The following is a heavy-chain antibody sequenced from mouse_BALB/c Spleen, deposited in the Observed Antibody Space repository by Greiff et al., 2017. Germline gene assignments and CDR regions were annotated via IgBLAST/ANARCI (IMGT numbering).Heavy chain of an antibody. CDR1: GYTFTSYD. D-gene: IGHD4-1*01. CDR2: ICPGDGST. J-gene: IGHJ4*01. V-gene: IGHV1-85*01. Sequence: VKLLESGAELVKPGASVKLSCKASGYTFTSYDINWVRQRPEQGLEWIGWICPGDGSTKYNEKFKGKATLTTDKSSSSAYMQLSRLTSEDSAVYFCAREGAGTLDYWGQGTTVTVSS. CDR3: AREGAGTLDY.